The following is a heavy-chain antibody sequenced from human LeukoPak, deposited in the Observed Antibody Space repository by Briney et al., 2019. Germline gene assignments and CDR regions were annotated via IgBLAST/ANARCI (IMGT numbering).Heavy chain of an antibody. CDR2: ITSSGDGT. CDR1: GFTFTSYA. D-gene: IGHD2-8*02. Sequence: PGGSLRLSCEASGFTFTSYAMHWVRQAPGKGLEWDSSITSSGDGTFYTDSLSGRFTISRDNAKKAVFLQMKSLRRGDSALYFCAKGTDTTGRHNFDIWGQGTLVTVSS. V-gene: IGHV3-23*01. J-gene: IGHJ4*02. CDR3: AKGTDTTGRHNFDI.